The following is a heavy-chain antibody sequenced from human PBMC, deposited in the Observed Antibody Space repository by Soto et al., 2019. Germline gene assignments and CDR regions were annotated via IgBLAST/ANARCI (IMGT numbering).Heavy chain of an antibody. CDR2: IYYSGST. V-gene: IGHV4-31*02. D-gene: IGHD3-16*01. CDR1: GGSISSGGYY. J-gene: IGHJ4*02. CDR3: ARVRMITFMGAYFDY. Sequence: SETLSLTCTVSGGSISSGGYYWSWVRQHPGKGLEWIGYIYYSGSTYYNPSLKSRVTISVDTSKNQFSLKLSSVTAADTAVYYCARVRMITFMGAYFDYWGQGTLVTVSS.